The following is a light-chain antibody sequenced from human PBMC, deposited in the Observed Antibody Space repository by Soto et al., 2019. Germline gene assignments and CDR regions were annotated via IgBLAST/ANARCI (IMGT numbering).Light chain of an antibody. CDR3: GSWDSSLSAYV. J-gene: IGLJ1*01. CDR2: DDN. V-gene: IGLV1-51*01. Sequence: QSVLTQPPSVSGTPGQRVTISCSGSRSKIGSTNVYWFQQLSGTAPKLLIYDDNKRPSGIPDRFSGSKSGTSATLGITGFQTGDEADYYCGSWDSSLSAYVFGTGTKLTVL. CDR1: RSKIGSTN.